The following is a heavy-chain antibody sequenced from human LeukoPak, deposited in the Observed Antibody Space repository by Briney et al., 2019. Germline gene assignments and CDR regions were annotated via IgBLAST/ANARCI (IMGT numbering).Heavy chain of an antibody. CDR1: GFTFSSYG. J-gene: IGHJ6*02. Sequence: PGGSLRLSCAASGFTFSSYGMHWVRQAPGKGLEWVSSISSSSRYIYYADSVEGRFTISRDNAKNSLYLQMNSLRAEDTAVYYCARGSCSGGSCYTGYYYYYGMDVWGQGTTVTVSS. CDR3: ARGSCSGGSCYTGYYYYYGMDV. D-gene: IGHD2-15*01. V-gene: IGHV3-21*01. CDR2: ISSSSRYI.